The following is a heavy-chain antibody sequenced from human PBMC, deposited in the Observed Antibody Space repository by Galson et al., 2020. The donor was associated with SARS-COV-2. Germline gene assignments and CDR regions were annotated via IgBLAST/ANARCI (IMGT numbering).Heavy chain of an antibody. Sequence: ASVKVSCKASGYDFSSHGISWVRQAPGQGLEWMGWISGFNGNTEYAQNFHDRVTMTADTSASTVYMELRSLKFDDTAVYYCAREAHTSFDDYGWGVWIFRGQGTLVTVSS. D-gene: IGHD3-16*01. V-gene: IGHV1-18*01. CDR1: GYDFSSHG. CDR3: AREAHTSFDDYGWGVWIF. J-gene: IGHJ4*02. CDR2: ISGFNGNT.